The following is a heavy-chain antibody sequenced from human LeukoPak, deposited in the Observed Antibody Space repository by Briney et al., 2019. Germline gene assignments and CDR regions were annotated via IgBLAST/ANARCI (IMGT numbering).Heavy chain of an antibody. Sequence: SETLSLTCTVSGDSISSAGYYWSWIRHLPGKGLEWIGYMYSSGTTYYNPSLKSRVTIFVDTSKSQFSLKLSSVTAADTAVYYCAKQSSTHRDYRNAPLDYWGQGTLVTVSS. D-gene: IGHD4-11*01. J-gene: IGHJ4*02. CDR1: GDSISSAGYY. CDR3: AKQSSTHRDYRNAPLDY. V-gene: IGHV4-31*03. CDR2: MYSSGTT.